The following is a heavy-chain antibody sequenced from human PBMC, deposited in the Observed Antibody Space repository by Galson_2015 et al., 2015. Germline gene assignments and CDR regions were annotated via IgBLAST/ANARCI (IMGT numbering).Heavy chain of an antibody. CDR3: ARLPDYFYDMDV. CDR1: GYSFPSSW. CDR2: IYPADSDT. V-gene: IGHV5-51*01. Sequence: GYSFPSSWIGWVRPMPWKGLECMGIIYPADSDTRYSPSFQGQVTITVDKSISTAYLQWSSLKASDTAMYYCARLPDYFYDMDVWGQGTTVTVSS. J-gene: IGHJ6*02.